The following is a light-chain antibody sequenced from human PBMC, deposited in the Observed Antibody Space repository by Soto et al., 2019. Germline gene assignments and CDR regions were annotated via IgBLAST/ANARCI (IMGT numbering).Light chain of an antibody. V-gene: IGLV2-14*03. CDR3: QSYESSSLSGFV. J-gene: IGLJ1*01. Sequence: HSVLTPPISVSGSPGQSITISCTGNSNDIGSYDYVCWYQQHPGKAPRLLIHGVPDRFSGSKSGISASLAITGLQADDEADYYCQSYESSSLSGFVFGSGTKGPVL. CDR1: SNDIGSYDY.